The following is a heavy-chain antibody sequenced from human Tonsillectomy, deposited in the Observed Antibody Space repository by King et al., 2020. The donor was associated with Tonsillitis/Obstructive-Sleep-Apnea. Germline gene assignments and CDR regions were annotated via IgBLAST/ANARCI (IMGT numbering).Heavy chain of an antibody. Sequence: QLQESGPGLVKPSETLSLTCTVSGGSISSSSYYWGWIRQPPGKGLEWIGSIYYSGSTYYNPSLKSRCTISVDTSKNQFSLKLSSVTAADTAVHYCAPGVVPAAMWMGEVYFDYWGQGTLVTVSS. CDR3: APGVVPAAMWMGEVYFDY. V-gene: IGHV4-39*01. CDR1: GGSISSSSYY. J-gene: IGHJ4*02. CDR2: IYYSGST. D-gene: IGHD2-2*01.